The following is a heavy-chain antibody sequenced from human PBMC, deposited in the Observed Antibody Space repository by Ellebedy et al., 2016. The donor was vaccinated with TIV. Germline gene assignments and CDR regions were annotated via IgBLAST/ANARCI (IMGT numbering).Heavy chain of an antibody. CDR1: GFTFSSYW. J-gene: IGHJ6*02. V-gene: IGHV3-74*01. CDR2: INSDGSSI. Sequence: GGSLRLSXAASGFTFSSYWMHWVRQAPGKGLEWVSRINSDGSSISYADSVKGRFTISRDNAKNTLYLQMNSLRAEDTAVYYCAGEWMRGMDVWGQGTTVTVSS. CDR3: AGEWMRGMDV. D-gene: IGHD2-2*03.